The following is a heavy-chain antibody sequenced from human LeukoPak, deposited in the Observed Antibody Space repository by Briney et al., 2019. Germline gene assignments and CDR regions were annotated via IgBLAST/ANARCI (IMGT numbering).Heavy chain of an antibody. V-gene: IGHV3-66*02. D-gene: IGHD6-19*01. CDR2: IYSGGTA. CDR1: GFTVSSNY. CDR3: ARGSSLAAVARGFDY. J-gene: IGHJ4*02. Sequence: PGGSLRLSCAASGFTVSSNYMGWVRQAPGKGLDWVSVIYSGGTAYYADSVKGRFTISRDSSKNILHPQMDSLTVDDTALYYCARGSSLAAVARGFDYWGQGTLVTVSS.